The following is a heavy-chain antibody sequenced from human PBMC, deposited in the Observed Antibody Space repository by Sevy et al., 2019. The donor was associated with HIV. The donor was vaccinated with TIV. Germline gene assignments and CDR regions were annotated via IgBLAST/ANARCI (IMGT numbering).Heavy chain of an antibody. D-gene: IGHD6-13*01. CDR2: ISWDGGST. J-gene: IGHJ3*02. V-gene: IGHV3-43*01. CDR3: AKDMSGYSSSWYISNAFDI. Sequence: GGSLRLSCAASGFTFDDYTMHWVRQAPGKGLEWVSLISWDGGSTYYADSVKGRFTISRENSKNSLYLQMNSLRTEDTALYYCAKDMSGYSSSWYISNAFDIWGQGTMVTVSS. CDR1: GFTFDDYT.